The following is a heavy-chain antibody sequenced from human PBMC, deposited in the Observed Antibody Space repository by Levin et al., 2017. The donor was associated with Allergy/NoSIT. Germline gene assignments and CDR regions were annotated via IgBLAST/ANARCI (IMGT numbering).Heavy chain of an antibody. CDR3: ARGSGDSSGYRGQYDY. Sequence: PSETLSLTCTVSGGSISSGGYYWSWIRQHPGKGLEWIGYIYYSGSTYYNPSLKSRVTISVDTSKNQFSLKLSSVTAADTAVYYCARGSGDSSGYRGQYDYWGQGTLVTVSS. V-gene: IGHV4-31*03. CDR1: GGSISSGGYY. CDR2: IYYSGST. D-gene: IGHD3-22*01. J-gene: IGHJ4*02.